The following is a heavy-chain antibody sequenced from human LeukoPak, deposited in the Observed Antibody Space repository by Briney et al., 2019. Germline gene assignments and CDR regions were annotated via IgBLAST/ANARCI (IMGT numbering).Heavy chain of an antibody. V-gene: IGHV4-34*01. CDR1: GGSFSGYY. J-gene: IGHJ4*02. CDR3: ARVKRQYYYGSGSPPFDY. Sequence: PSETLSLTCAVYGGSFSGYYWSWIRQPPGKGLEWIGEINHSGSTNYNPSLKSRVTISVDTSKNQFSLKLSSVTAADTAVYYCARVKRQYYYGSGSPPFDYWGQGTLVTVSS. D-gene: IGHD3-10*01. CDR2: INHSGST.